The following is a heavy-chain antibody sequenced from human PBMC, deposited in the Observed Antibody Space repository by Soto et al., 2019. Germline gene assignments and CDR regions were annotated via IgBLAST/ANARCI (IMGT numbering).Heavy chain of an antibody. CDR2: IIPILGIA. D-gene: IGHD3-9*01. V-gene: IGHV1-69*08. CDR3: ARDVDDILTGYYSPFDY. J-gene: IGHJ4*02. CDR1: GGTFSSYT. Sequence: QVQLVQSGAEVKKPGSSVKVSCKASGGTFSSYTISWVRQAPGQGLEWMGRIIPILGIANYAQKFQGRVTISADKSPSTAYMVLSSLRSEDTAVYYCARDVDDILTGYYSPFDYWGQGTLVTVSS.